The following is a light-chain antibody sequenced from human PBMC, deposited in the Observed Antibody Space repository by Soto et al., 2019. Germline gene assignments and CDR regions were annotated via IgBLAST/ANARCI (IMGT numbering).Light chain of an antibody. J-gene: IGKJ4*01. CDR3: QQTYAAPLT. Sequence: DIQMTQSPSSLSASVGDRVTITCRASQVIGNYLAWYQQKPGKVPKLLIYGAYTLQSGVPSRFSGSGKGTHFTLSISDLRPEDFATYYCQQTYAAPLTFGGGTKVDIK. V-gene: IGKV1-27*01. CDR1: QVIGNY. CDR2: GAY.